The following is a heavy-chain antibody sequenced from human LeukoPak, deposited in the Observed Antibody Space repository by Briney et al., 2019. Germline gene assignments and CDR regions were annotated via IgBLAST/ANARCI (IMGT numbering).Heavy chain of an antibody. Sequence: GRSLRLSCAASGFTFSSYGMHWVRQAPGKGLEWVAVISYDESNKYYADSVKGRFTISRDNSKNTLYLQMNSLRAEDTAVYYCAKDDKASLWPSFYYYYYGMDVWGQGTTVTVSS. CDR1: GFTFSSYG. CDR3: AKDDKASLWPSFYYYYYGMDV. D-gene: IGHD3-10*01. J-gene: IGHJ6*02. V-gene: IGHV3-30*18. CDR2: ISYDESNK.